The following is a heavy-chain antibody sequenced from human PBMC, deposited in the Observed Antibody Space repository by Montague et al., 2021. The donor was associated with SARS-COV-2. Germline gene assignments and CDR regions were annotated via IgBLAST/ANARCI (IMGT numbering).Heavy chain of an antibody. CDR3: ARVGGIGYYDSSGYYSGGYYYNGMDV. V-gene: IGHV3-30-3*01. J-gene: IGHJ6*02. CDR2: ISYDGSNK. Sequence: SLRLSCAASGFTFSSYAMHWVRQAPGKVLEWVAVISYDGSNKYXXXSXXXRFXISRDNSKNTLYLQMNSLRAEDTAVSYCARVGGIGYYDSSGYYSGGYYYNGMDVWAQGTTVTVSS. CDR1: GFTFSSYA. D-gene: IGHD3-22*01.